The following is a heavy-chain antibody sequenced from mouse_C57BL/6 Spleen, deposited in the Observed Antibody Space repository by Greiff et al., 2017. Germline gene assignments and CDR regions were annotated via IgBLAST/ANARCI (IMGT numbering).Heavy chain of an antibody. D-gene: IGHD1-1*01. CDR3: ARGDYYGSDY. V-gene: IGHV3-6*01. Sequence: DVQLQESGPGLVKPSQSLSLTCSVTGYSITSGYYWNWIRQFPGNKLEWMGYISYDGSNNYNPSLKNRISITRDTSKNQFFLKLNSVTTEDTATYYCARGDYYGSDYWGQGTTLTVSS. CDR1: GYSITSGYY. CDR2: ISYDGSN. J-gene: IGHJ2*01.